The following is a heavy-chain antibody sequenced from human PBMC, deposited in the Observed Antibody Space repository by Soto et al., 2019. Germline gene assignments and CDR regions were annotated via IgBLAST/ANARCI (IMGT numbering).Heavy chain of an antibody. CDR3: ARHRDYGDYFDY. Sequence: SETLSLTCTVSGGSISSYYWSWIRQPPGKGLEWIGYIYYSGSTNYNPSLKSRVTISVDTSKNQFSLKLSSVTAADTAVYYCARHRDYGDYFDYWGQGTLVTVPQ. CDR1: GGSISSYY. CDR2: IYYSGST. D-gene: IGHD4-17*01. V-gene: IGHV4-59*08. J-gene: IGHJ4*02.